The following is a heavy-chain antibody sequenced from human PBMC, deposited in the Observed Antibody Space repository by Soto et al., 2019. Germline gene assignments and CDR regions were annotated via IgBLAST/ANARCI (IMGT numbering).Heavy chain of an antibody. D-gene: IGHD3-22*01. CDR2: IYSGGGT. V-gene: IGHV3-53*01. Sequence: PGGSLRLSCAASGFTVSSNYMSWVRQAPGKGLEWVSVIYSGGGTYYADSVKGRFTISRDNSKNTLYLQMNSLRAEDTAVYYCARGPGDSSGYYSYYYYGMDVWGQGTTVTVSS. CDR1: GFTVSSNY. J-gene: IGHJ6*02. CDR3: ARGPGDSSGYYSYYYYGMDV.